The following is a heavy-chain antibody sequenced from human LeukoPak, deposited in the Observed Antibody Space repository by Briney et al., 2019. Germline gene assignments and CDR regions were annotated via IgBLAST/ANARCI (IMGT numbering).Heavy chain of an antibody. Sequence: ASVKVSCKASGYTFTSYGINWVRQATGQGLEWMGWMNPNSGNTGYAQKFQGRVTITRNTSISTAYMELSSLRSEDTAVYYCALIAATSSYAFDIWGQGTMVTVSS. CDR2: MNPNSGNT. D-gene: IGHD6-13*01. CDR1: GYTFTSYG. J-gene: IGHJ3*02. V-gene: IGHV1-8*03. CDR3: ALIAATSSYAFDI.